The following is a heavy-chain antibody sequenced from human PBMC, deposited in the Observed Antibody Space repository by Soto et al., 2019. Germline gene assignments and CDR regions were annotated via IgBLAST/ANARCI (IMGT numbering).Heavy chain of an antibody. Sequence: QLQLQESGPGLVKPSETLSLTCTVSGGSISSSSYYCGWIRQPPGKWLEWIGSIYYSGITYYNPSLKSRVTISVDTSKSQCSLRLSSVTDADTAVYYCALAAYDSSGYYSSRFDYWGQGTLVTVSS. CDR3: ALAAYDSSGYYSSRFDY. CDR2: IYYSGIT. V-gene: IGHV4-39*01. CDR1: GGSISSSSYY. D-gene: IGHD3-22*01. J-gene: IGHJ4*02.